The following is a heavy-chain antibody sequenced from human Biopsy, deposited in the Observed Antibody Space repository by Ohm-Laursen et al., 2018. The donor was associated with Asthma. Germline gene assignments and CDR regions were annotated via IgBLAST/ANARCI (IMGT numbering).Heavy chain of an antibody. CDR3: ALSQDSGFDDHSPSWFDP. CDR2: IYWDDYN. Sequence: TQTLTLTCSFSGFSLRTPAVGVGWIRQSPGKALEWLALIYWDDYNLFRPSLKRRLTITKDPSKNQVVLTMTKMDPLDSGTYYCALSQDSGFDDHSPSWFDPWGQGTLVTVSS. J-gene: IGHJ5*02. D-gene: IGHD3-9*01. V-gene: IGHV2-5*02. CDR1: GFSLRTPAVG.